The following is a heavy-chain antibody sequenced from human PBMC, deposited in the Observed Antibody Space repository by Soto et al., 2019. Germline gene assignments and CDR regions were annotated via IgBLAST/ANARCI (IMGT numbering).Heavy chain of an antibody. Sequence: SETLSLTCAVYGGSFNGYYWSWIRHPPGEGLEWIGEINHSGGTNYKPSLKSRVTISVDTSKNQFSLKLSSVTAADTAVYYCARRESDFWSGYYNWFDPWGRGTLVTVS. CDR2: INHSGGT. CDR3: ARRESDFWSGYYNWFDP. J-gene: IGHJ5*02. V-gene: IGHV4-34*01. CDR1: GGSFNGYY. D-gene: IGHD3-3*01.